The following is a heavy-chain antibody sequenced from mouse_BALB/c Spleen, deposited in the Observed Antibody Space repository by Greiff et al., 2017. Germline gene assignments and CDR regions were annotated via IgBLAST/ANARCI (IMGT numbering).Heavy chain of an antibody. J-gene: IGHJ4*01. CDR3: ARGHSLPRGYAMDY. V-gene: IGHV14-3*02. D-gene: IGHD2-12*01. CDR2: IDPANGNT. Sequence: EVKLVESGAELVKPGASVKLSCTASGFNIKDTYMHWVKQRPEQGLEWIGRIDPANGNTKYDPKFQGKATITADTSSNTAYLQLSSLTSEDTAVYYCARGHSLPRGYAMDYWGQGTSVTVSS. CDR1: GFNIKDTY.